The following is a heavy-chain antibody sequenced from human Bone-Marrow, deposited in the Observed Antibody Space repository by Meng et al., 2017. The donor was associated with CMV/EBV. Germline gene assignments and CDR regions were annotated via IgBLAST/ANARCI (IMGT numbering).Heavy chain of an antibody. CDR2: INPNSGGT. J-gene: IGHJ6*02. D-gene: IGHD3-3*01. Sequence: ASVKVSCKTSGYTFTDYYIYWVRRAPGQGLEWMGWINPNSGGTSYAQKFQDRVTMTRNTSISTAYMELSSLRSEDTAVYYCARLNYDFWSGYYYGGYYYYGMDVWGQGTTVTVSS. CDR1: GYTFTDYY. V-gene: IGHV1-2*02. CDR3: ARLNYDFWSGYYYGGYYYYGMDV.